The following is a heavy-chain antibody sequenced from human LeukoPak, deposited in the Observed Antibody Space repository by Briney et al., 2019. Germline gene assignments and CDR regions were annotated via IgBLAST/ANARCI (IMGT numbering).Heavy chain of an antibody. D-gene: IGHD3-16*02. V-gene: IGHV3-21*01. CDR1: GFTFSSYS. J-gene: IGHJ4*02. CDR3: ARPTSGSLWSFAL. CDR2: ISSSSSCI. Sequence: GGSLRLSCAASGFTFSSYSMNWVRQAPGKGLEWVSSISSSSSCIYYADSVKGRFTISRDNAKNSLYLQMNSLRAEDTAVYYCARPTSGSLWSFALWGQGTLVTVSS.